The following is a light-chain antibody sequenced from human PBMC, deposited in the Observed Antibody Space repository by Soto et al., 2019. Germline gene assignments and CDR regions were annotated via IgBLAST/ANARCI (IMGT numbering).Light chain of an antibody. J-gene: IGKJ5*01. CDR1: QSVSSSY. CDR2: GAS. CDR3: QQYGSSPSIT. V-gene: IGKV3-20*01. Sequence: EIVLTQSPGTLSLSPGERATLSCRASQSVSSSYLAWYQQEPGQAPRLLIYGASSRATGILDRFSGSGSGTDFTLTISRLEPEDFAVYYCQQYGSSPSITFGQGTRLEIK.